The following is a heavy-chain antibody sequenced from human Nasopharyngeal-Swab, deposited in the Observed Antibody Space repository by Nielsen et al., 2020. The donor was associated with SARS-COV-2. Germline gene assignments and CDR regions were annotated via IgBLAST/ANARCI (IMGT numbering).Heavy chain of an antibody. D-gene: IGHD4-17*01. CDR1: GFTFSSYA. CDR3: ARGGPDYGDYDGFDP. J-gene: IGHJ5*02. Sequence: GGSLRLSCAASGFTFSSYAMHWVRQAPGKGLEWVAVISYDGSNKYYADSVKGRFTISRDNSKNTLYLQMNSLRAEDTAVYYCARGGPDYGDYDGFDPWGQGTLVTVSS. V-gene: IGHV3-30-3*01. CDR2: ISYDGSNK.